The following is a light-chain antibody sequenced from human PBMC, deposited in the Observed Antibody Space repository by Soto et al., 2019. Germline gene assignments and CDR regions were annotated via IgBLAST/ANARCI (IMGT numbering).Light chain of an antibody. Sequence: DIQMTQSPSTLSASVGDRVTITCQASQDISNYLNWYQQKLGKVPKLLIYDASNLEPGVPSRFSGSGSGTEFIFTISSLQPEDIATYYCQQYDTLSFTFGPGTKVDIK. J-gene: IGKJ3*01. V-gene: IGKV1-33*01. CDR3: QQYDTLSFT. CDR1: QDISNY. CDR2: DAS.